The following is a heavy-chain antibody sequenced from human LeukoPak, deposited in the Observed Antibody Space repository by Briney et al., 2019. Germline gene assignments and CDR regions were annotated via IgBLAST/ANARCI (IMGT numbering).Heavy chain of an antibody. CDR3: AKPITVSGATDAFDI. Sequence: TGGSLRLSCAASGFTFSSYWMNWVRQAPGKGLEWVANIKQDGNEKYYVDSVKGRFIISRDNTKNSLYVQMNSLRVEDTAVYYCAKPITVSGATDAFDIWGQGTMVTVSS. CDR1: GFTFSSYW. V-gene: IGHV3-7*01. D-gene: IGHD3-3*01. CDR2: IKQDGNEK. J-gene: IGHJ3*02.